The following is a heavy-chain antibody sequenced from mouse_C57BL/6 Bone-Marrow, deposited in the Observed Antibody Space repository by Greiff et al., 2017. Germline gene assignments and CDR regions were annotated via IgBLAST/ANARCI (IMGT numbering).Heavy chain of an antibody. CDR2: IYPRDGST. V-gene: IGHV1-85*01. CDR1: GYTFTSYD. CDR3: ARDYGRSYWYFDV. D-gene: IGHD1-1*01. Sequence: QVQLQQSGPELVKPGASVKLSCKASGYTFTSYDINWVKQRPGQGLEWIGWIYPRDGSTKYNEKFKGKATLTVDTSSSTAYMELHSLTSEDAAVYFWARDYGRSYWYFDVWGTGTTVTVSS. J-gene: IGHJ1*03.